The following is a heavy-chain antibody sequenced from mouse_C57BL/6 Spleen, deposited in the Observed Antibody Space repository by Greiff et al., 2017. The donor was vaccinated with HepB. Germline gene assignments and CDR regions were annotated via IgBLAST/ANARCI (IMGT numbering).Heavy chain of an antibody. D-gene: IGHD1-1*01. CDR2: IDPSDSYT. V-gene: IGHV1-69*01. CDR3: ACGSSYSWFAY. Sequence: QVQLQQPGAELVMPGASVKLSCKASGHTFTSYWMHWVKQRPGQGLEWIGEIDPSDSYTNYNQKFKGKSTLTVDKSSSTAYMQLSSLTSEDSAVYYCACGSSYSWFAYWGQGTLVTVSA. CDR1: GHTFTSYW. J-gene: IGHJ3*01.